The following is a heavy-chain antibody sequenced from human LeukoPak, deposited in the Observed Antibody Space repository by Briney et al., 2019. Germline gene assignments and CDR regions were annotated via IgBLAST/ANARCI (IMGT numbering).Heavy chain of an antibody. Sequence: SQTLSLTCTVSGGSISSGDYYWSWIRQPPGKGLEWIGYIYYSGSTYYNPSLKSRVTISVDTSKNQFSLKLSSVTAADTAVYYCARGCGGDCYFGYDYWGQGTLVTVSS. CDR3: ARGCGGDCYFGYDY. CDR2: IYYSGST. J-gene: IGHJ4*02. CDR1: GGSISSGDYY. V-gene: IGHV4-30-4*01. D-gene: IGHD2-21*02.